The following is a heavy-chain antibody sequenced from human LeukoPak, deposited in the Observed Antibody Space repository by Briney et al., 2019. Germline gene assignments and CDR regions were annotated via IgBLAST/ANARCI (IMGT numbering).Heavy chain of an antibody. CDR3: ARLITMVRGVIITYHYYYYMDV. D-gene: IGHD3-10*01. V-gene: IGHV4-39*01. CDR1: GGSTSSSSYY. Sequence: SETLSLTCTVSGGSTSSSSYYWGWIRQPPGKGLEWIGSIYYSGSTYYNPSLKSRVTISVDTSKNQFSLKLSSVTAADTAVYYCARLITMVRGVIITYHYYYYMDVWGKGTTVTVSS. CDR2: IYYSGST. J-gene: IGHJ6*03.